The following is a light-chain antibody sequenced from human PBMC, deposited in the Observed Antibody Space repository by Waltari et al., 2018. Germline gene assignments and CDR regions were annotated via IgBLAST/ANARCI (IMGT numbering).Light chain of an antibody. CDR3: QVWHSSSSQVV. CDR2: YDN. J-gene: IGLJ2*01. V-gene: IGLV3-21*04. Sequence: SYVLAQPPSVSVAPGETARITCGGNNIASESVHWYQQKPGQAPVLVIYYDNDRPSGIPERFSGSSSGNTATLTISGVEARDEADYYCQVWHSSSSQVVFGGGTELTVL. CDR1: NIASES.